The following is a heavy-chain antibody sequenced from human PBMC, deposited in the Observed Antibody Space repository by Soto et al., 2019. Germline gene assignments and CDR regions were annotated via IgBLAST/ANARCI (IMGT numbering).Heavy chain of an antibody. V-gene: IGHV1-18*01. CDR1: GYTFTNYG. CDR3: AREGQAPYYYYGMDV. CDR2: ISGYNGNT. J-gene: IGHJ6*02. Sequence: QVQVVQSGDEVKKPGASVQVSCKASGYTFTNYGFSWVRQAPGQGLEWMGWISGYNGNTKYAEKFQGRVTMTTDTSTSTAHMELRSLRSDDTAVYYCAREGQAPYYYYGMDVWGHGTAVTVSS.